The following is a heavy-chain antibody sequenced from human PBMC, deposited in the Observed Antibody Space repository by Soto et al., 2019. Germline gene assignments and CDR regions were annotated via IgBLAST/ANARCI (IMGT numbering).Heavy chain of an antibody. CDR2: INNDGSRT. CDR3: GTTFEY. V-gene: IGHV3-74*01. Sequence: PGGSLRLSCAASGFTFSNYWMHWVRQVPGEGLVWVSSINNDGSRTWYADSVRGRIAMSRDNARNLVYLQMSSLRAEDTAVYYCGTTFEYWGQGALVTVSS. D-gene: IGHD1-26*01. J-gene: IGHJ4*02. CDR1: GFTFSNYW.